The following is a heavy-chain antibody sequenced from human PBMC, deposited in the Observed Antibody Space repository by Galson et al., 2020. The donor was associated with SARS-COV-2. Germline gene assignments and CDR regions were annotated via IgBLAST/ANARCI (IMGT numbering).Heavy chain of an antibody. Sequence: PGGSLRLSCAASGFTFSSYGMHWVRQAPGKGLEWVAVISYDGSNKYYADSVKGRFTISRDNSKNTLYLQMNSLRAEDTAVYYCAKDLYDFWAGGMDVWGQGTTVTVS. CDR2: ISYDGSNK. CDR1: GFTFSSYG. J-gene: IGHJ6*02. CDR3: AKDLYDFWAGGMDV. D-gene: IGHD3-3*01. V-gene: IGHV3-30*18.